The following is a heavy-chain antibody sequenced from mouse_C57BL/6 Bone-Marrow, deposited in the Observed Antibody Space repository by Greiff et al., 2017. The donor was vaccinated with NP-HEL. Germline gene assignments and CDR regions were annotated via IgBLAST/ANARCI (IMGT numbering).Heavy chain of an antibody. D-gene: IGHD1-1*01. CDR3: ARGYGSRFAY. CDR2: IYHGSGSP. CDR1: GYTFTSYW. J-gene: IGHJ3*01. V-gene: IGHV1-55*01. Sequence: VQLQQPGAELVKPGASVKMSCKASGYTFTSYWITWVKQRPGQGLEWIGDIYHGSGSPNYNEKFQSKATLTVDTSSSTAYMQLSSLTSEDSAVYYCARGYGSRFAYWGQGTLVTVSA.